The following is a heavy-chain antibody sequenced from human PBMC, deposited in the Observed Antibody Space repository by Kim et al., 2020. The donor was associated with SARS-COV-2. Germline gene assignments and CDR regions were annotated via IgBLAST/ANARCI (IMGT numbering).Heavy chain of an antibody. CDR3: ARDRHYFSDYGMDV. V-gene: IGHV3-48*03. CDR1: GLTFSSYD. CDR2: ISTSGNTM. Sequence: GGSLRLSCEASGLTFSSYDMNWVRQPPGKGLEWLAYISTSGNTMYYAAYVKGRFTISRDNAKNSVYLQMDSLRAEDTAVYYCARDRHYFSDYGMDVWGQGTRVTVSS. J-gene: IGHJ6*02.